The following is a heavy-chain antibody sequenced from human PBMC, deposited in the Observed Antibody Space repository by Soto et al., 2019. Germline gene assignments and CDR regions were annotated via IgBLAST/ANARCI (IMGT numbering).Heavy chain of an antibody. D-gene: IGHD3-9*01. Sequence: GESLKISCKTSGYSFTTYWIGWVRQMPGKGLEWLGIMYPGDSDTRYNPSFEGPVIISADKSSTTAYLQWSGLKASDSAIYYCARPLPFFDWLIYGLYFDFWGQGTRVTVSS. J-gene: IGHJ4*02. V-gene: IGHV5-51*01. CDR3: ARPLPFFDWLIYGLYFDF. CDR2: MYPGDSDT. CDR1: GYSFTTYW.